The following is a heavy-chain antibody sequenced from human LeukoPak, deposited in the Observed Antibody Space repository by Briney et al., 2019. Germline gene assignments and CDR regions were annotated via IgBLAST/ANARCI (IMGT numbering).Heavy chain of an antibody. CDR3: AREGNGPAYYHFYYMDV. CDR2: IHYSGST. J-gene: IGHJ6*03. CDR1: GGSVSSGSYY. D-gene: IGHD1-1*01. Sequence: SETLSLTCTVSGGSVSSGSYYWSWIRQPPGKGLEWIAYIHYSGSTNYNPSLKSPVTISVDTSKNQFSLKLSSVTAAVTALYYCAREGNGPAYYHFYYMDVWGKGTTVTVSS. V-gene: IGHV4-61*01.